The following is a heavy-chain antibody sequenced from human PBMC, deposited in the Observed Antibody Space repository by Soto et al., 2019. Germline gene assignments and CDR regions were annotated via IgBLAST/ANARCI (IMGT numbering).Heavy chain of an antibody. CDR2: ISYDGSNR. Sequence: QVQLVESGGGVVQPGRSLRLSCAASGLTLSNYAMHWVRQAPGKGLEWVAVISYDGSNRYYADSVKGRFTISRDNSKNTLYLQMNSLRAEDTAVYYCARVTQAVAADYWGQGTLVTASS. V-gene: IGHV3-30-3*01. D-gene: IGHD6-19*01. J-gene: IGHJ4*02. CDR3: ARVTQAVAADY. CDR1: GLTLSNYA.